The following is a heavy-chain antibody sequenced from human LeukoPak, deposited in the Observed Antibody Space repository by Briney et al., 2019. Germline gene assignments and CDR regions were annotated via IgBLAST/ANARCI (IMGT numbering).Heavy chain of an antibody. CDR1: GGSISSYY. V-gene: IGHV4-59*01. Sequence: SETLSLTCTVSGGSISSYYWSWIRQPPGKGLEWIGYIYYSGSTNYNPSPKSRVTISVDTSKNQFSLKLSSVTAADTAVYYCAKDNYYYYGMDVWGQGTTVTVSS. CDR2: IYYSGST. J-gene: IGHJ6*02. CDR3: AKDNYYYYGMDV.